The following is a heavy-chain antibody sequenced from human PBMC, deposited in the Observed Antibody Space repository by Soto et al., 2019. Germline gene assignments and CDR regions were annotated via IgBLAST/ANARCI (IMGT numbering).Heavy chain of an antibody. Sequence: QVQLVQSGAEVKKPGSSVKVSCKASGGTFSNYAISWVRQAPGQGLEWMGGIIPIFGTANYAQKFQGRVTVTADESTSTAYMELSSLRSEDTAVYYCARDTEIVVVVAATPGDYYGMDVWGQGTTVTVSS. CDR2: IIPIFGTA. CDR3: ARDTEIVVVVAATPGDYYGMDV. J-gene: IGHJ6*02. D-gene: IGHD2-15*01. CDR1: GGTFSNYA. V-gene: IGHV1-69*01.